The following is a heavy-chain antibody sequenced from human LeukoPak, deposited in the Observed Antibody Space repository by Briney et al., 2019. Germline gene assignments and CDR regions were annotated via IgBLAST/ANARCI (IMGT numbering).Heavy chain of an antibody. CDR2: ISWNSGHI. Sequence: PGGSLRLSCAASGFSFDGYAMHWVRQAPGKGLEWVSGISWNSGHIGYADSVKGRFTISRDNAKNSLYLQMNSLRAEGTALYYCAKDRGITIFGVDTRFDYWGQGTLVTVSS. D-gene: IGHD3-3*01. V-gene: IGHV3-9*01. CDR1: GFSFDGYA. J-gene: IGHJ4*02. CDR3: AKDRGITIFGVDTRFDY.